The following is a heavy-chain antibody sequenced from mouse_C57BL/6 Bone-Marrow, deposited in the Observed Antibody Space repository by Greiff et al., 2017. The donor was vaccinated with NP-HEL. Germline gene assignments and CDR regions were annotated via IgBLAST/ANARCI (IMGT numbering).Heavy chain of an antibody. CDR3: AREGVTGTRYSDV. D-gene: IGHD4-1*01. Sequence: QVQLQQSGAELARPGASVKLSCKASGYTFTSYGISWVKQRTGQGLEWIGEIYPRSGNTYYNEKFKGKATLTADKSSSTAYMELRSLTSEDSAVYFCAREGVTGTRYSDVWGTVTTVTLSS. J-gene: IGHJ1*03. CDR1: GYTFTSYG. V-gene: IGHV1-81*01. CDR2: IYPRSGNT.